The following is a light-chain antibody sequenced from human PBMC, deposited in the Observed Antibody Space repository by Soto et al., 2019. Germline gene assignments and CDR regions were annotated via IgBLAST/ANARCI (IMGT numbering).Light chain of an antibody. CDR2: GAS. CDR3: QQYGSSPYT. V-gene: IGKV3-20*01. CDR1: QSISSSY. J-gene: IGKJ2*01. Sequence: EIVLTQSPGTLCLSPGERATLSCRASQSISSSYLAWYQQKPGQAPRLLIYGASSRATGIPDRFSGSGSGTDFTVTISRLEPEDFAVYYCQQYGSSPYTFGQGNKLEIK.